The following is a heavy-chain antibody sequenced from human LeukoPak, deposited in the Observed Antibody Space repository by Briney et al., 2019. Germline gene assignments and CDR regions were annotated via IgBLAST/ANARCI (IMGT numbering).Heavy chain of an antibody. CDR1: GGPFRGYY. V-gene: IGHV4-34*01. Sequence: SETLSLTCAVYGGPFRGYYWSWIRQPPGKGLEWIGEINHSGSTNYNPSLKSRVTISVDTSKNQFSLKLSSVTAADTAVYYCARVPHRKGPAYDYWGQGTLVTVSS. CDR3: ARVPHRKGPAYDY. J-gene: IGHJ4*02. CDR2: INHSGST.